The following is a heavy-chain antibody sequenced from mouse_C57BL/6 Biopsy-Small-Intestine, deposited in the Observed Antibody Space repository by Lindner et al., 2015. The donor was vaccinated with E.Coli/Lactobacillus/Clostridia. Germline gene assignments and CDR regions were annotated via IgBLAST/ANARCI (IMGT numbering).Heavy chain of an antibody. Sequence: VQLQESGGGLVQPKGSLKLSCAASGFSFNTYAMNWVRQAPGKGLEWVARIRSKSNNYATYYADSVKDRFTISRDDSESMLYLQMNNLKTEDTAMYYCVREGTTDFDYWGQGTTLTVSS. CDR2: IRSKSNNYAT. D-gene: IGHD1-1*01. CDR1: GFSFNTYA. CDR3: VREGTTDFDY. J-gene: IGHJ2*01. V-gene: IGHV10-1*01.